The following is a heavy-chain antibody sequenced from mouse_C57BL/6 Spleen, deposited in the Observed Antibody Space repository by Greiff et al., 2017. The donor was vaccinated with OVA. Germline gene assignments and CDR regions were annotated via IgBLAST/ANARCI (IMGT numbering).Heavy chain of an antibody. J-gene: IGHJ4*01. V-gene: IGHV1-53*01. CDR1: GYTFTSYW. Sequence: QVQLKQSGTELVKPGASVKLSCKASGYTFTSYWMHWVKQRPGQGLEWIGNINPSNGGTNYNEKFKSKATLTVDKSSSTAYMQLSSLTSEDSAVYYCARGWLLRGYAMDYWGQGTSVTVSS. D-gene: IGHD2-3*01. CDR2: INPSNGGT. CDR3: ARGWLLRGYAMDY.